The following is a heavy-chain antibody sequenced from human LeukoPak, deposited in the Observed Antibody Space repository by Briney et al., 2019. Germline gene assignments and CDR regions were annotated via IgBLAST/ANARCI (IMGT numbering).Heavy chain of an antibody. Sequence: SETLSLTCAVYGGSFSGYYWSWIRQPPGKGLEWIGEINHSGSTNYNPSLKSRVTISVDTSKNQFSLKLSSVTAADTAVYYCARKGSLGSLLKNFDYWGQGTLVTVSS. V-gene: IGHV4-34*01. CDR3: ARKGSLGSLLKNFDY. D-gene: IGHD2-15*01. CDR2: INHSGST. J-gene: IGHJ4*02. CDR1: GGSFSGYY.